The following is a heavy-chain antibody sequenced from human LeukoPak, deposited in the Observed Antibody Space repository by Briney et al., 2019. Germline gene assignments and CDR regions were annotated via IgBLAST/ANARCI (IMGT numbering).Heavy chain of an antibody. J-gene: IGHJ4*02. CDR2: VYFTGSP. D-gene: IGHD3-22*01. Sequence: PSETLSLTCTVSGGSLSTYYWSWLRRPPGKGLEWVGYVYFTGSPKYNPSLKTRVTISQDTSKNQFFLNLRSVTAADTAVYYCARGGGYYYDSSGYLDYWGQGTLVTVSS. CDR1: GGSLSTYY. V-gene: IGHV4-59*12. CDR3: ARGGGYYYDSSGYLDY.